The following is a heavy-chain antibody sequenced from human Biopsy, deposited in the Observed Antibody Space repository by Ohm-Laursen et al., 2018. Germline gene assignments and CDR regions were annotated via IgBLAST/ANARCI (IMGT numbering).Heavy chain of an antibody. CDR2: ISYSGST. Sequence: SDTLSLTCGVSGGSISSSYWSWIRQPPGKGLEWIGYISYSGSTSYNPSLKSRVTISADTSKNQLSLTLSSLTAADTAVYFCAKQWSYYESFTQHYRGDFDYWGQGTLVIVSS. CDR3: AKQWSYYESFTQHYRGDFDY. J-gene: IGHJ4*02. V-gene: IGHV4-59*08. CDR1: GGSISSSY. D-gene: IGHD3-16*01.